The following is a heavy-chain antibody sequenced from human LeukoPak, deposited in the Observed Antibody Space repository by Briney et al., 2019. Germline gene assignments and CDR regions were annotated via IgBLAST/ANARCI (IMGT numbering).Heavy chain of an antibody. CDR1: DDSITIYY. V-gene: IGHV4-59*08. CDR3: ARHPSGRMWLQQGGWFDP. CDR2: IDHTGIT. D-gene: IGHD5-24*01. Sequence: SETLSLTCTVSDDSITIYYWTWIRQPPGKGLEWIGYIDHTGITNYNPSLKSRVTISVDTSKNQFSLKLTSVTAADTAVYYCARHPSGRMWLQQGGWFDPWGQGTLVTVSS. J-gene: IGHJ5*02.